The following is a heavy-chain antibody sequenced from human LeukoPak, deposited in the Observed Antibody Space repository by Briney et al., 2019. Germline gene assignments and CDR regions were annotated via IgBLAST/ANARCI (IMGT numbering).Heavy chain of an antibody. V-gene: IGHV4-39*07. CDR2: MYYRGIT. CDR1: GGSISSSRYY. CDR3: YYYYMDV. J-gene: IGHJ6*03. Sequence: SETLSLTCTVSGGSISSSRYYWGWIRQPPGKGLEWIWSMYYRGITYYNPSLKSRVTISGDTSKNQFSLNLRSVTAADTAVYYCYYYYMDVWGKGTTVTVSS.